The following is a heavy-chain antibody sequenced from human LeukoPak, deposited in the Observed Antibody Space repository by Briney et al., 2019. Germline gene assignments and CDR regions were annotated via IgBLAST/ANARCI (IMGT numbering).Heavy chain of an antibody. CDR3: ARVGGIRDFWSGYYNRWFDP. CDR1: GFTFDDYG. V-gene: IGHV3-20*04. Sequence: GGSLRLSCAASGFTFDDYGMSWVRQAPGKGLEWVSGINWNGGSTGYADSVKGRFTISRDNAKNSLYLRMNSLRAEDTALYYCARVGGIRDFWSGYYNRWFDPWGQGTLVTVSS. D-gene: IGHD3-3*01. CDR2: INWNGGST. J-gene: IGHJ5*02.